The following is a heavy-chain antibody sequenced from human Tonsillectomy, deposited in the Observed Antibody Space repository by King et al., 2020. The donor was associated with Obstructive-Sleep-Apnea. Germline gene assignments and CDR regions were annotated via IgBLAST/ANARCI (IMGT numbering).Heavy chain of an antibody. Sequence: VQLQESGPGLVKPSETLSLTCTVSGGSISSYYWGWIRQSPGKGLEWIGYISYSGSTNYNPSLKSRVTISVDTSKNQFSLKLSSVTAADTAVYYCASTTVTASLGYFQHWGQGTLVTVSS. CDR2: ISYSGST. CDR1: GGSISSYY. J-gene: IGHJ1*01. D-gene: IGHD4-17*01. V-gene: IGHV4-59*01. CDR3: ASTTVTASLGYFQH.